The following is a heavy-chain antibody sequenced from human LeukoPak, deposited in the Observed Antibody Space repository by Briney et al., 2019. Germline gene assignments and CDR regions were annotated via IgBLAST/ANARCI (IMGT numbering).Heavy chain of an antibody. J-gene: IGHJ3*02. Sequence: PSETLSLTCTISGGSVSDYYWSWIRQSPGKGLEWIGSIYYSGSTYYNPSLKSRVTISVDTSKNQFSLKLSSVTAADTAVYYCARHIPQLWFGESLGAFDIWGQGTMVTVSS. V-gene: IGHV4-59*05. CDR3: ARHIPQLWFGESLGAFDI. CDR2: IYYSGST. D-gene: IGHD3-10*01. CDR1: GGSVSDYY.